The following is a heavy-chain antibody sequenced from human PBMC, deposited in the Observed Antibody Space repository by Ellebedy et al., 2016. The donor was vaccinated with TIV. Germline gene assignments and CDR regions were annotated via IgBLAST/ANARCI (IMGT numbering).Heavy chain of an antibody. CDR3: ARDTWDSSGISGWFDP. V-gene: IGHV4-4*07. J-gene: IGHJ5*02. CDR1: GGSISGYY. CDR2: IYFTGSA. D-gene: IGHD3-22*01. Sequence: MPSETLSLTCTVSGGSISGYYWSWIRQPAGKGLEWIGRIYFTGSANYNPSLTSRVTMSVDTSKNQFSLKLTSVTAADTDVYYCARDTWDSSGISGWFDPWGQGTPVTVSS.